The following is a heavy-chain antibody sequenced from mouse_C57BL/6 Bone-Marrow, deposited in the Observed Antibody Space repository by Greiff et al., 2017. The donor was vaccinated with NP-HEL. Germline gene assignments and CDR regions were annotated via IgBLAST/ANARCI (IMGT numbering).Heavy chain of an antibody. V-gene: IGHV3-6*01. D-gene: IGHD2-12*01. Sequence: EVKLVESGPGLVKPSQSLSLTCSVTGYSITSGYYWNWIRQLPGNKLEWMGYISYDGSTNYNPSLKNRISITRDTSNNQFFLKLNSVTTEDTATYDCAREVTIKYYFDYWGQGTTLTVSS. CDR3: AREVTIKYYFDY. CDR2: ISYDGST. J-gene: IGHJ2*01. CDR1: GYSITSGYY.